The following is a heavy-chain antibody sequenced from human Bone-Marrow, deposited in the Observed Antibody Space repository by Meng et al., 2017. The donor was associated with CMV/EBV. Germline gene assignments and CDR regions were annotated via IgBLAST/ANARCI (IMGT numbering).Heavy chain of an antibody. CDR2: ISSSSSTI. CDR3: TRWVSGAAANFDF. D-gene: IGHD6-25*01. J-gene: IGHJ4*02. Sequence: GESLKISCAASGFTFSSYWMNWVRQAPGKGLEWVSYISSSSSTIYYADSVKGRFTISRDNAKNSLYLQMNSLKTDDSALYYCTRWVSGAAANFDFWGQGTLVTVSS. V-gene: IGHV3-48*04. CDR1: GFTFSSYW.